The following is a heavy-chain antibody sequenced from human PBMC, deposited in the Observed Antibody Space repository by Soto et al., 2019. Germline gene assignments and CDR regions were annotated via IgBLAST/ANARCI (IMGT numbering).Heavy chain of an antibody. V-gene: IGHV4-31*03. J-gene: IGHJ4*02. D-gene: IGHD3-10*01. CDR3: ARDPASDRGHAY. CDR2: IYYSGST. Sequence: SETLSVTCPVSGGSISSGGYYWSWIRQHPGKGLEWIGYIYYSGSTYYNPSLKSRVTISVDTSKNQFSLKLSSVTAADTAVYYCARDPASDRGHAYWGQGTLVTVSS. CDR1: GGSISSGGYY.